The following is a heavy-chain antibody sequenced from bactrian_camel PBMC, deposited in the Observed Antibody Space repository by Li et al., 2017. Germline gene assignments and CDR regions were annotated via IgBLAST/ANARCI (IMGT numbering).Heavy chain of an antibody. Sequence: HVQLVESGGGSVQAGGSLRLSCGTSVSTYSPNSMGWFRQAPGKEREGLVAQDTDGSTCYADSVTARFSISKDNSKNTLYLQMNSLKPEDTALYYCALSIGWVPLGKNWGQGTQVTVS. J-gene: IGHJ4*01. CDR2: QDTDGST. CDR3: ALSIGWVPLGKN. D-gene: IGHD5*01. CDR1: VSTYSPNS. V-gene: IGHV3S53*01.